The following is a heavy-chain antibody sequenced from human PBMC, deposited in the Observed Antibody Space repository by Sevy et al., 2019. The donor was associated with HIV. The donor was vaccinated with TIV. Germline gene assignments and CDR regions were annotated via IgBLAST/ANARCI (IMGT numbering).Heavy chain of an antibody. CDR2: ISYDGSNK. J-gene: IGHJ6*02. CDR1: GFTFSSYG. V-gene: IGHV3-30*18. CDR3: AKDLWELLDYYNGMDV. Sequence: GGSLRLSCAASGFTFSSYGMHWVRQAPGKGLEWVAVISYDGSNKYYADSVKGRFTISRDNSKNTLYLQMNSLRAEDTAVYYCAKDLWELLDYYNGMDVWGQGTTVTVSS. D-gene: IGHD1-26*01.